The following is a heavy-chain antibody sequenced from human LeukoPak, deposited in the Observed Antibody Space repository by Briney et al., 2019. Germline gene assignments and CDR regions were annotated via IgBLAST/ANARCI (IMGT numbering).Heavy chain of an antibody. CDR2: IHHSGNT. V-gene: IGHV4-34*01. J-gene: IGHJ3*02. D-gene: IGHD3-22*01. Sequence: SETLSLTCAVYGASFSDYYWSFIRQPPGKGLEWIGEIHHSGNTNYNPSLKSRVTISVDTSKNQFSLKLSSVTAADTAVYYCARDITMIVVVIRHPGAFDIWGQGTMVTVSS. CDR3: ARDITMIVVVIRHPGAFDI. CDR1: GASFSDYY.